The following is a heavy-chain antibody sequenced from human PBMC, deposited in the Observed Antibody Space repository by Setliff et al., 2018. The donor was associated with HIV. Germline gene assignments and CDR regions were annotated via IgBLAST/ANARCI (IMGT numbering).Heavy chain of an antibody. CDR2: SNPSSRTT. CDR3: ARGGRVDESRGYYYPLMY. D-gene: IGHD3-22*01. CDR1: GYIFTTHY. V-gene: IGHV1-46*01. Sequence: ASVKVSCKSSGYIFTTHYIHWVRQAPGQGLEWMGMSNPSSRTTIYAQKFRGRMTLTKDKSTTTVYMELSSLRSDATAVYYCARGGRVDESRGYYYPLMYWGQGTLVTVSS. J-gene: IGHJ4*02.